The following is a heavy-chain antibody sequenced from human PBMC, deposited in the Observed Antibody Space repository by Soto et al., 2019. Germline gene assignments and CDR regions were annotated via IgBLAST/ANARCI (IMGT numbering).Heavy chain of an antibody. CDR3: ARDNRDIYNWNKGWFDP. Sequence: SETLSLTCTVSGGSISSYYWSWIRQPAGKGLEWIGRIYTSGSTNYNPSLKSRVTMSVDTSKNQFSLKLSSVTAADTAVYYCARDNRDIYNWNKGWFDPWGQGTLVTVSS. CDR1: GGSISSYY. CDR2: IYTSGST. J-gene: IGHJ5*02. D-gene: IGHD1-20*01. V-gene: IGHV4-4*07.